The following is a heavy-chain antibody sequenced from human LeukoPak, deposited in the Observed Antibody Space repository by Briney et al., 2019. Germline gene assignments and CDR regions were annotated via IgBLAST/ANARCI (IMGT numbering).Heavy chain of an antibody. CDR2: ISSSSSYI. J-gene: IGHJ4*02. V-gene: IGHV3-21*01. CDR1: GFTFSSYS. D-gene: IGHD2/OR15-2a*01. CDR3: ARERTTTVSGTTIGAY. Sequence: GGSLRLSCAASGFTFSSYSMNWVRQAPGKGLEWVSSISSSSSYIYYADSVKGRFTISRDNAKNSLFLQMNSLTADDTALYYCARERTTTVSGTTIGAYWGQGTLVTVSS.